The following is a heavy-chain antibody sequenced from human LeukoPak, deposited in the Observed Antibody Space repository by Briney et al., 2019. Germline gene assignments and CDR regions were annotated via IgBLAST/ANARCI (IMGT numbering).Heavy chain of an antibody. CDR2: IYHSGST. D-gene: IGHD4-23*01. CDR3: ARGYGGNFYFDY. V-gene: IGHV4-34*01. Sequence: SETLSLTCAVYGGSFSGYYWSWIRQPPGKGLEWIGYIYHSGSTYYNPSLKSRVTIPVDRSKNQFSLKLSSVTAADTAVYYCARGYGGNFYFDYWGQGTLVTVSS. J-gene: IGHJ4*02. CDR1: GGSFSGYY.